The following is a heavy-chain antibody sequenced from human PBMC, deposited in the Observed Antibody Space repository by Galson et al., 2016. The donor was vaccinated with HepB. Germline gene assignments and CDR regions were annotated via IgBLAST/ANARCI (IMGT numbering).Heavy chain of an antibody. V-gene: IGHV3-48*01. CDR1: GFTFSDYA. J-gene: IGHJ4*01. Sequence: SLRLSCAASGFTFSDYAVNWVRQAPGKGLEWVSYISSSGSTIYYADSVKGRFTIARDNAKNSLYLQMNSLRLEDTAVYYCARDSGSGPDPPWVWGQGTLVTVSS. D-gene: IGHD3-10*01. CDR3: ARDSGSGPDPPWV. CDR2: ISSSGSTI.